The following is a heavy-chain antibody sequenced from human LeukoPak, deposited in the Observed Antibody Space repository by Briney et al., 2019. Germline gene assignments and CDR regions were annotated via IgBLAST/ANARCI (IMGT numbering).Heavy chain of an antibody. CDR1: GFTFSNYY. CDR3: ARVEGFIDY. J-gene: IGHJ4*02. Sequence: GGSLRLSCAASGFTFSNYYMSWIRQAPGKGLEWVSYISSSSSYTNYADSVKGRFTISRDNAKNSLYLQMISLRAKDTALYYCARVEGFIDYWGQGTLVTVSS. CDR2: ISSSSSYT. D-gene: IGHD3-16*02. V-gene: IGHV3-11*06.